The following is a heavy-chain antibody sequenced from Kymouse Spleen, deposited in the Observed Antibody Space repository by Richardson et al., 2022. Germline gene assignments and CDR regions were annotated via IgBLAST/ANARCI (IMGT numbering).Heavy chain of an antibody. CDR2: IKSKTDGGTT. D-gene: IGHD3-10*01. Sequence: EVQLVESGGGLVKPGGSLRLSCAASGFTFSNAWMSWVRQAPGKGLEWVGRIKSKTDGGTTDYAAPVKGRFTISRDDSKNTLYLQMNSLKTEDTAVYYCTSRITMVRGVNYWGQGTLVTVSS. CDR3: TSRITMVRGVNY. J-gene: IGHJ4*02. CDR1: GFTFSNAW. V-gene: IGHV3-15*01.